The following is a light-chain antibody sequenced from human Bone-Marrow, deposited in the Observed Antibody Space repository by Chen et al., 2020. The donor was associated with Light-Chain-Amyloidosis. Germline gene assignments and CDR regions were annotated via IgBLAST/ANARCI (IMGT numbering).Light chain of an antibody. Sequence: SYVLTQPPSLSVAPGQTARITCGGYNIGSKSVHWYQQKPGQAPVLVVFDDSDRPSGIPERPSGSNSENTATLTISRVEAGDEADYYCQVWDSSSDPPYVFGTGTKVTVL. CDR2: DDS. J-gene: IGLJ1*01. CDR1: NIGSKS. CDR3: QVWDSSSDPPYV. V-gene: IGLV3-21*02.